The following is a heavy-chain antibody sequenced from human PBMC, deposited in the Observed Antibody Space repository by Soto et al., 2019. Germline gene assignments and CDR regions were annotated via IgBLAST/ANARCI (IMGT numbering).Heavy chain of an antibody. CDR2: IYWDDDK. CDR3: AHTTTVTTFDY. CDR1: GFSLSTSGEG. J-gene: IGHJ4*02. V-gene: IGHV2-5*02. Sequence: QITLRESGPTRVKPTQTLTLTCTFSGFSLSTSGEGVGWIRQPPGKALEWLALIYWDDDKRYSPALKSRQTSTKXTSKTHVVLTMTNMDPVDTATYYCAHTTTVTTFDYWGLGTLVTVSS. D-gene: IGHD4-17*01.